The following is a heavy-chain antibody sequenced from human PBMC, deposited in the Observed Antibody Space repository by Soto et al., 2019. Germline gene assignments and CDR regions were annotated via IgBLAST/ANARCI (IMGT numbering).Heavy chain of an antibody. CDR1: GYTFTSYG. D-gene: IGHD2-15*01. J-gene: IGHJ6*03. Sequence: ASVKVSCKASGYTFTSYGISWVRQAPGQGLEWMGWISAYNGNTNYAQKLQGRVTMTTDTSTSTAYMELRSLRSDDTAVYYCAGGFCSGGSCYGYYYYMDVWGKGTTVTVSS. CDR3: AGGFCSGGSCYGYYYYMDV. V-gene: IGHV1-18*01. CDR2: ISAYNGNT.